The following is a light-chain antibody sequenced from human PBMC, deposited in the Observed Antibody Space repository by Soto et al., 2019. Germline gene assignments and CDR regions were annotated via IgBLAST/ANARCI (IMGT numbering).Light chain of an antibody. Sequence: EIVLTQSPATLSLPPGERATLSCRASQSVSSYFAWYQQKPGQAPRLLIYDASNRATGIPARFSGSGSGTDFTLTISSLEPEDFAVYYCQQRSNWPPGYTFGGGTKVEIK. CDR2: DAS. J-gene: IGKJ4*01. CDR3: QQRSNWPPGYT. CDR1: QSVSSY. V-gene: IGKV3-11*01.